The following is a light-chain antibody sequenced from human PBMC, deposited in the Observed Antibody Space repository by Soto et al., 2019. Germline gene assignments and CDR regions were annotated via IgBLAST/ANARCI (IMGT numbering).Light chain of an antibody. V-gene: IGKV3-11*01. J-gene: IGKJ3*01. CDR1: QSVGSG. CDR2: DTS. CDR3: QQRKNWPTFT. Sequence: EIVLTQSPATLSLSPGERATLSCRASQSVGSGLAWYQQQPGQAPRLLIYDTSTRATGIPARFSGSGSGTDFTLTISGLEPEDFAIDYCQQRKNWPTFTFGPGTKVDIK.